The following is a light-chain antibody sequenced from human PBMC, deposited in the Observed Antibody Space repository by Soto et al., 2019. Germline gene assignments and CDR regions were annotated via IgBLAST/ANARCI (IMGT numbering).Light chain of an antibody. CDR2: EVR. CDR3: SSYKRTSRVYV. Sequence: QSVLTQPASVSGSPGQSITMSCTGTSSDVGDYEYVSWYQQHPGKGPKLMIYEVRNRTSGVSNRFSGSKSGNTASLTISGLQAEDENEYFCSSYKRTSRVYVFGTGTKVTVL. CDR1: SSDVGDYEY. J-gene: IGLJ1*01. V-gene: IGLV2-14*01.